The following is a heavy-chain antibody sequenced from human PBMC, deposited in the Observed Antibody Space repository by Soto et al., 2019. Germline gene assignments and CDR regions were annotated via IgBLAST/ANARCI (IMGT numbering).Heavy chain of an antibody. Sequence: HGESLKISCKGSGYSFTSYWIGWVRQMPGKGLEWMGIIYPGDSDTRYSPSFQGQVTISADKSISTAYLQWSSLKASDTAMYYCALAARPGYYYYYGMDVWGQGTTVTVSS. J-gene: IGHJ6*02. CDR3: ALAARPGYYYYYGMDV. CDR2: IYPGDSDT. V-gene: IGHV5-51*01. CDR1: GYSFTSYW. D-gene: IGHD6-6*01.